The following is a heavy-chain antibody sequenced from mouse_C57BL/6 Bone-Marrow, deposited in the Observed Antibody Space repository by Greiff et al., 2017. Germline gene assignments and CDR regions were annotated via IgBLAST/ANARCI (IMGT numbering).Heavy chain of an antibody. V-gene: IGHV5-15*01. CDR3: ARLLRRYFDV. CDR2: ISNLAYSI. D-gene: IGHD1-1*01. J-gene: IGHJ1*03. Sequence: EVQVVESGGGLVQPGGSLKLSCAASGFTFSDYGMAWVRQAPRKGPEWVAFISNLAYSIYYADTVTGRFTISRENAKNTLYLEMSSLRSEDTAMYYCARLLRRYFDVWGTGTTVTVSS. CDR1: GFTFSDYG.